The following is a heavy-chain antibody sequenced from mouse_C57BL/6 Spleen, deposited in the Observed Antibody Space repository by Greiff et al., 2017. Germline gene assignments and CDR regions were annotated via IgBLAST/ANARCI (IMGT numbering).Heavy chain of an antibody. CDR1: GYTFTSYT. V-gene: IGHV1-4*01. CDR3: ARLGDAHWYFDV. J-gene: IGHJ1*03. Sequence: VQLQQSGAELARPGASVKMSCKASGYTFTSYTMHWVKQRPGQGLEWIGYINPSSGYTKYNQKFKDKATLTADKSSSTAYMQLSSLTSEDSAVYYCARLGDAHWYFDVWGTGTTVTVSS. CDR2: INPSSGYT. D-gene: IGHD2-13*01.